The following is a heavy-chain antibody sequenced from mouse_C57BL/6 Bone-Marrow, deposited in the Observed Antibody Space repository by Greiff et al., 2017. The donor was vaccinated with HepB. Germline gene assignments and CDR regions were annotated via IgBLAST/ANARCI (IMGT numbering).Heavy chain of an antibody. CDR1: GFNIKNTY. CDR2: IEPANGHT. D-gene: IGHD1-1*01. V-gene: IGHV14-3*01. J-gene: IGHJ4*01. Sequence: VQLQQSVAELVRPGASVKLSCTASGFNIKNTYMHWVKQRPEQGLEWIGRIEPANGHTKYAPKFQGKATITADTSSNTAYLPSSSLTSEDTAIYYCARDYGSSYDYYAMDYWGQGTSVTVSS. CDR3: ARDYGSSYDYYAMDY.